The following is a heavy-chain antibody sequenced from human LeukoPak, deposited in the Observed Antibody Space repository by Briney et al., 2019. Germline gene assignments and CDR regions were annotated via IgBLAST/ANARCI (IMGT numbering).Heavy chain of an antibody. CDR2: ISAYNGNT. CDR1: GYTFTSYG. Sequence: ASVKVSCKASGYTFTSYGISWVRQAPGQGLEWMGWISAYNGNTNYAQKLQGRVTMTTDPSTSTAYMELRSLMSDARAVYYCARLNYGDDDAFDIWGQGTMVTVSS. V-gene: IGHV1-18*01. J-gene: IGHJ3*02. CDR3: ARLNYGDDDAFDI. D-gene: IGHD4-17*01.